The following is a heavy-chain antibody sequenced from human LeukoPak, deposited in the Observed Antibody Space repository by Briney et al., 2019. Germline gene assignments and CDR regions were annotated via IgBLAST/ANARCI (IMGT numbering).Heavy chain of an antibody. Sequence: SETLSLTCAVYGGSFSGYYWSWIRQPPGKGLEWIGEINHSGSTNYNPSLKSRVTISVDTPKNQFSLKLSSVTAADTAVYYCANAYYFDSSGYYLPVDYWGQGTLVTVSS. CDR2: INHSGST. J-gene: IGHJ4*02. CDR1: GGSFSGYY. CDR3: ANAYYFDSSGYYLPVDY. D-gene: IGHD3-22*01. V-gene: IGHV4-34*01.